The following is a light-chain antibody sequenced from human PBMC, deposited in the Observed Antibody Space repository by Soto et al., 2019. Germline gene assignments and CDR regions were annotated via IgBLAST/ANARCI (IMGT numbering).Light chain of an antibody. CDR2: GNS. J-gene: IGLJ1*01. CDR3: QSYDSSLSGYV. Sequence: QSALTQPPSVSGDPGQRVTISCTGSSSNIGAGYDVHWYQQLPGTAPKLLIYGNSNRPSGVPDRFSGSKSGTSASLAITGLQAEDEADYYCQSYDSSLSGYVFGTGTKLTVL. V-gene: IGLV1-40*01. CDR1: SSNIGAGYD.